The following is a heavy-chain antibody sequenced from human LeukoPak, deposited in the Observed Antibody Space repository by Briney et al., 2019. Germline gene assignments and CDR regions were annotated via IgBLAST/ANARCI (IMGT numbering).Heavy chain of an antibody. V-gene: IGHV1-46*01. CDR3: ARDPVDTAIAYDY. J-gene: IGHJ4*02. Sequence: GASVKVSCKASGYTFTSYYMHWVRQAPGEGLEWMGIINPTGGSTSYAQKFQGRVTMTRDTSTSTVYMELSSLRSEDTAVYYCARDPVDTAIAYDYWGQGTLVTVSS. CDR2: INPTGGST. D-gene: IGHD5-18*01. CDR1: GYTFTSYY.